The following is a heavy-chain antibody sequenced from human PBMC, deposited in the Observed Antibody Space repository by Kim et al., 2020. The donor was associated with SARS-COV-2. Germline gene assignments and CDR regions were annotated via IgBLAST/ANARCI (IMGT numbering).Heavy chain of an antibody. J-gene: IGHJ4*02. CDR3: NLFWSGFTDHFDY. CDR1: GGTFSSYA. V-gene: IGHV1-69*13. Sequence: SVKVSCKASGGTFSSYAISWVRQAPGQGLEWMGGIIPIFGTANYAQKFQGRVTITADESTSTAYMELSSLRSEDTAVYYCNLFWSGFTDHFDYWGQGTLVTVSS. CDR2: IIPIFGTA. D-gene: IGHD3-3*01.